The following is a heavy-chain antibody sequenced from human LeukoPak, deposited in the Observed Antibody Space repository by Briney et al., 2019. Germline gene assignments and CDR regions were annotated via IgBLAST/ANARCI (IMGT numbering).Heavy chain of an antibody. CDR1: GGTFSSYA. Sequence: SVTVSFKASGGTFSSYAISWVRQAPGQGLELMGRIIPILGIANYAQKFQGRATITADKSTSTAYMELSSLRSEDTAVYYCARGKLRRDGYNDFDYWGQGTLVTVSS. V-gene: IGHV1-69*04. CDR3: ARGKLRRDGYNDFDY. D-gene: IGHD5-24*01. CDR2: IIPILGIA. J-gene: IGHJ4*02.